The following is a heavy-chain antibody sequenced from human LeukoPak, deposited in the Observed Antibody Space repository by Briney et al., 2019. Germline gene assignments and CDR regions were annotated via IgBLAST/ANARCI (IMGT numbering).Heavy chain of an antibody. CDR3: ARSYDTSGYFHALHI. CDR2: SFQTGTT. J-gene: IGHJ3*02. V-gene: IGHV4-30-2*01. D-gene: IGHD3-22*01. Sequence: PSETLYLTCDLSGGSISRGGYSWNWIGQPPGKSQEWIGYSFQTGTTYDNASLKSRVTSSVDRSKNQFSLQLTSVTAADTAVYYCARSYDTSGYFHALHIWGQGTMVTVSS. CDR1: GGSISRGGYS.